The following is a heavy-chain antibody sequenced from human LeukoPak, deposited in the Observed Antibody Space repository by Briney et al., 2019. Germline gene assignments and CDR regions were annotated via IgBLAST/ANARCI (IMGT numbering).Heavy chain of an antibody. D-gene: IGHD1-26*01. V-gene: IGHV4-4*02. CDR2: ISLRGRT. J-gene: IGHJ5*02. Sequence: SGTLSLTCGVSGGSITTTNFWSWVRQPPGGGLEWIGEISLRGRTQYNPSLKSRVNISIDESKNHLCLSLASVTAADTAVYYCSRESGPYCPFGHWGQGTLVAVTS. CDR3: SRESGPYCPFGH. CDR1: GGSITTTNF.